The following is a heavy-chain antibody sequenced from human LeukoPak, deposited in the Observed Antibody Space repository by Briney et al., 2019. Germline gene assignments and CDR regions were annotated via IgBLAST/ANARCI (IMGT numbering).Heavy chain of an antibody. V-gene: IGHV3-30*03. CDR2: ISYDGSEK. D-gene: IGHD6-13*01. Sequence: GGSLRLSCAASGFTFSSSGMHWVLQAPAKVLRWVAVISYDGSEKYYAESVKGRFTISRDYTKNTLYLQMYSLRPEDTAVYYCIRGSSWLGNYFASWGQGTLVTVSS. J-gene: IGHJ4*02. CDR1: GFTFSSSG. CDR3: IRGSSWLGNYFAS.